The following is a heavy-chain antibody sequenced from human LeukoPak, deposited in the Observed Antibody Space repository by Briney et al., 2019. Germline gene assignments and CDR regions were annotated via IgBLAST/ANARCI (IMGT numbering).Heavy chain of an antibody. V-gene: IGHV3-30-3*01. Sequence: PGRSLRLSCAASGFTFSSYAMHWVRQAPGKGLEWVAVISYDGSNKYYADSVKGRFTISRDNSKNTLYLQMNSLRAEDTAVYYCARARVVVPAAIRIFDYWGQGTLVTVSS. J-gene: IGHJ4*02. CDR3: ARARVVVPAAIRIFDY. CDR2: ISYDGSNK. CDR1: GFTFSSYA. D-gene: IGHD2-2*01.